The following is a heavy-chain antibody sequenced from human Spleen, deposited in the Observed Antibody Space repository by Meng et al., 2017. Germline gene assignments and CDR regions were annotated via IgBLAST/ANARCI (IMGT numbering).Heavy chain of an antibody. J-gene: IGHJ4*02. Sequence: GESLKISCAASGFTFHSYAMSWVRQAPGKGLEWVSGISGSGGDTYYADSVKGRFTISRDNSKNTLHLQMNSLRAEDTAVYYCARDQGDSFAAHDYWDQGVLVTVSS. D-gene: IGHD1-26*01. CDR1: GFTFHSYA. CDR3: ARDQGDSFAAHDY. CDR2: ISGSGGDT. V-gene: IGHV3-23*01.